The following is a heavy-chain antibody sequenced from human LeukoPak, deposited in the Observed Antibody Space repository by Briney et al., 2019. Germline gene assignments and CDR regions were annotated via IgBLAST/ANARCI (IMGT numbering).Heavy chain of an antibody. D-gene: IGHD3-10*01. J-gene: IGHJ6*02. CDR2: ISYDGSNK. V-gene: IGHV3-30*03. CDR1: GFTFSSYG. Sequence: GGSLRLSCAASGFTFSSYGMHWVRQAPGKGLEWVAVISYDGSNKYYADSVKGRFTISRDNSKNTLYLQMNSLRAEDTAVYYCARGIYGSGSYYSYYYYGMDVWGQGTTVTVSS. CDR3: ARGIYGSGSYYSYYYYGMDV.